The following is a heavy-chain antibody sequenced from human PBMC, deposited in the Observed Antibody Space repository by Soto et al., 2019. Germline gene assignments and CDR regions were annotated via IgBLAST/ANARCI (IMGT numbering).Heavy chain of an antibody. CDR2: ISGSGGST. CDR1: GFTFSRYA. D-gene: IGHD5-18*01. Sequence: EVQLLESGGGLVQPGGSLRLSCAASGFTFSRYAMSWVRQAPGKGLEWVSAISGSGGSTYYADSVKGRFTISRDNSKNTLYLQMNSLRAEDTAVYYCAKDNGYSYGLNWYFDLWGRGTLVTVSS. V-gene: IGHV3-23*01. CDR3: AKDNGYSYGLNWYFDL. J-gene: IGHJ2*01.